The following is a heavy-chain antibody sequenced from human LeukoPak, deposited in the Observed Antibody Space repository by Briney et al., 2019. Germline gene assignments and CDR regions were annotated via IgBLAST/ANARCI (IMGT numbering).Heavy chain of an antibody. D-gene: IGHD2-2*01. J-gene: IGHJ2*01. CDR3: ARGRDNADWYFDL. CDR1: GVSLSSYY. V-gene: IGHV4-59*01. Sequence: PSQTLSLTCTVSGVSLSSYYWSWIRQPPGKGLEWIGYLYYSGTTNYNPSLKSRVTISVDMSKNQFSLKLSSATAADTAVYYCARGRDNADWYFDLWGRGTLVTVSS. CDR2: LYYSGTT.